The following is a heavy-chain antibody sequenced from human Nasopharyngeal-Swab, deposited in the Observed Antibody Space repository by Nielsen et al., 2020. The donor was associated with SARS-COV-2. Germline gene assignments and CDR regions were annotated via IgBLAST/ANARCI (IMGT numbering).Heavy chain of an antibody. CDR2: IYGGDST. J-gene: IGHJ4*02. Sequence: GESLKISCAVSGFTVSSNYMSWVRQAPGKGLEWVSVIYGGDSTYYADSVRGRFTVTRHISENTLYLQMNSLRAEDTAVYYCASSLSRGWYEYHLDNWGQGTLVTVSS. CDR3: ASSLSRGWYEYHLDN. D-gene: IGHD6-19*01. CDR1: GFTVSSNY. V-gene: IGHV3-53*04.